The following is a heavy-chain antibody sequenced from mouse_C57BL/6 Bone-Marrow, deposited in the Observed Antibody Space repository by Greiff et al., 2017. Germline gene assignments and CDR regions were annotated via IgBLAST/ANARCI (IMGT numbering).Heavy chain of an antibody. D-gene: IGHD1-1*01. CDR3: ARCYYGSSHY. J-gene: IGHJ2*01. CDR2: IDPSDSYT. V-gene: IGHV1-69*01. CDR1: GYTFTSYW. Sequence: VQLQESGAELVMPGASVKLSCKASGYTFTSYWMHWVKQRPGQGLEWIGEIDPSDSYTNYNQKFKGKSTLTVDKSSSTAYMELRSLTSEDSAVYFCARCYYGSSHYWGQGTTLTVSS.